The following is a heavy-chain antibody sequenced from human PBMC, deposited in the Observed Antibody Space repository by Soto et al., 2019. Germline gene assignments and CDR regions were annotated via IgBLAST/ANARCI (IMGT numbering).Heavy chain of an antibody. D-gene: IGHD3-3*01. V-gene: IGHV2-70*01. CDR1: GFSLSTNGKC. CDR2: IDWDDDK. CDR3: ARRSVASPGGFDF. J-gene: IGHJ5*01. Sequence: SGPTLVNPTQTLTLTCSFSGFSLSTNGKCVSWIRQPPGKALEWLAHIDWDDDKYYSTSLKTRLTISEDTSKNQVVLTMTNMDPVDTATYYCARRSVASPGGFDFWGQGTLVTVPS.